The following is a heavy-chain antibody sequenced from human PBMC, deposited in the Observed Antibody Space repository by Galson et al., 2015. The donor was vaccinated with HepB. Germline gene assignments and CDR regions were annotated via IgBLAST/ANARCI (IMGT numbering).Heavy chain of an antibody. D-gene: IGHD6-19*01. J-gene: IGHJ5*02. CDR3: ASNHPVAGTHWFDP. CDR1: GCTFTSYY. Sequence: SVKVYCKASGCTFTSYYMHWVRQAPGQGLEWMGIINPSGGSTSYAQKFQGRVTMTRDTSTSTVYMEMSSLRSEDTAVYYCASNHPVAGTHWFDPWGQGTLVTVSS. CDR2: INPSGGST. V-gene: IGHV1-46*01.